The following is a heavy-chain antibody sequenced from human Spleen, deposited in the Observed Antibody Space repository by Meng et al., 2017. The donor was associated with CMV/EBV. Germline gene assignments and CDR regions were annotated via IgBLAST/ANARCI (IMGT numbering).Heavy chain of an antibody. CDR2: IDSGGSA. D-gene: IGHD5-18*01. Sequence: ASGFPITSDYMSWVRQAPGKGLEWLSFIDSGGSADYAGSVKGRFTISRDNSKNTVYLQMNSLRVEDTAVYYCAKGGIQLWLNWLDPWGQGTLVTVSS. CDR1: GFPITSDY. CDR3: AKGGIQLWLNWLDP. V-gene: IGHV3-66*02. J-gene: IGHJ5*02.